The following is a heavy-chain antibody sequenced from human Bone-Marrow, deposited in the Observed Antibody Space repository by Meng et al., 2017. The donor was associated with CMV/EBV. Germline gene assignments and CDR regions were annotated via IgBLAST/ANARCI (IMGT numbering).Heavy chain of an antibody. V-gene: IGHV4-59*01. J-gene: IGHJ4*02. CDR2: IYYRGST. D-gene: IGHD3-3*01. CDR1: GGSISSYY. Sequence: SETLSLTCSVSGGSISSYYWTWIRQPPGKGLEWIGYIYYRGSTNYNPSLKSRVTISVDTSKNQFSLKLSSVTAADTAVYYCARDRDYDFWSGYYFWGQGTLVTVSS. CDR3: ARDRDYDFWSGYYF.